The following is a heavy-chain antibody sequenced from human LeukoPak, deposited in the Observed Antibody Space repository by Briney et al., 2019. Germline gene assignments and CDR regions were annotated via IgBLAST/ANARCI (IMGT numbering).Heavy chain of an antibody. J-gene: IGHJ5*02. CDR1: GGTFISYA. CDR3: ARGAVALWFGEAYNWFDP. D-gene: IGHD3-10*01. Sequence: SVKVSCKASGGTFISYAISWVRQAPGQGLEWMGRIIPIFGTANYAQKFQGRVTITTDESTSTAYMELSSLRSEDTAVYYCARGAVALWFGEAYNWFDPWGQGTLVTVSS. CDR2: IIPIFGTA. V-gene: IGHV1-69*05.